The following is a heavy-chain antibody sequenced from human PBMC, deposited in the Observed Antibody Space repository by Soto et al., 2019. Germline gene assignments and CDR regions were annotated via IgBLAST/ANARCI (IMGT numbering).Heavy chain of an antibody. CDR3: AKPFVVVVAATYFDY. J-gene: IGHJ4*02. D-gene: IGHD2-15*01. CDR2: ISYDGSNK. Sequence: GGSLRLSCAASGFTFSSYGMHWVRQAPGKGLEWVAVISYDGSNKYYADSVKGRFTISRGNSKNTLYLQMNSLRAEDTAVYYCAKPFVVVVAATYFDYWGQGTLVTVSS. V-gene: IGHV3-30*18. CDR1: GFTFSSYG.